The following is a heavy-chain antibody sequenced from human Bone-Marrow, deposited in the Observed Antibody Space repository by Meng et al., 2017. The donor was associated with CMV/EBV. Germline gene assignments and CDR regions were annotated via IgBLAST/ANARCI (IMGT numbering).Heavy chain of an antibody. V-gene: IGHV3-23*01. Sequence: GESLKISCAASGFTFSSYAMSWVRQAPGKGLEWVSAISGSGGSTYYADSVKGRFTISRDNSKNTLYLQMNSLRAEDTAVYYCASGALRPWSDFWGQGTTVTVSS. CDR2: ISGSGGST. J-gene: IGHJ6*01. CDR1: GFTFSSYA. CDR3: ASGALRPWSDF. D-gene: IGHD3-3*01.